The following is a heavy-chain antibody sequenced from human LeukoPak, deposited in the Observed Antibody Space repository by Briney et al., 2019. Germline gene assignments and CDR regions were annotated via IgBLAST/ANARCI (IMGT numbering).Heavy chain of an antibody. D-gene: IGHD5-18*01. CDR1: GYTFTGYY. CDR3: ARVGYSYGYVMNFDY. CDR2: INPNSGGT. J-gene: IGHJ4*02. V-gene: IGHV1-2*06. Sequence: ASVKVSCKASGYTFTGYYMHWVRQAPGQGLEWMGRINPNSGGTNYAQKFQGRVTMTRDTSISTAYMELSRLRSDDTAVYYSARVGYSYGYVMNFDYWGQGTLVTVSS.